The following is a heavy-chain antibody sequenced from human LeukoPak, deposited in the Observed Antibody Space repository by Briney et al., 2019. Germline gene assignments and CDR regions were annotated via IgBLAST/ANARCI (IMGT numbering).Heavy chain of an antibody. CDR2: IYHSGST. J-gene: IGHJ4*02. CDR1: GGSISSGNW. V-gene: IGHV4-4*02. CDR3: AGGLVAAGTDY. Sequence: SETLSLTCAVSGGSISSGNWWSWVRQPPGKGLEWIGQIYHSGSTNYNPSLKSRVTISVEKSKNQFSLNLTSVTAADTAVYYCAGGLVAAGTDYWGQGTLVTVSS. D-gene: IGHD6-13*01.